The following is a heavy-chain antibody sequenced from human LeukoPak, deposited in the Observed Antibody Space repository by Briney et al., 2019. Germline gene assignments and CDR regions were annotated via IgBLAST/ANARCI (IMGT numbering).Heavy chain of an antibody. D-gene: IGHD1-26*01. V-gene: IGHV4-61*02. Sequence: SQTLSLTCTVSGGSISSNNYYWSWIRQPAGKGLEWIGRIYTSGSTNYNPSLKSRVTISVDTSKNQFSLKLSSVTAADTAVYYCARGPGGFDPWGQGTLVTVSS. J-gene: IGHJ5*02. CDR2: IYTSGST. CDR1: GGSISSNNYY. CDR3: ARGPGGFDP.